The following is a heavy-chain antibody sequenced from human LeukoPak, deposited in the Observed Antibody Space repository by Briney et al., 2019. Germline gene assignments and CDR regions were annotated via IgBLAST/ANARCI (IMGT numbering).Heavy chain of an antibody. CDR1: GFTVSSNY. Sequence: GGSLRLSCAASGFTVSSNYMSWVRQAPGKGLEWVSVIYSGGSTSYADSVRGRFTISRDNSKNTLYLQMNSLRAEDTAVYYCASRATVTTDRFWFDPWGQGTLVTVSS. CDR2: IYSGGST. J-gene: IGHJ5*02. V-gene: IGHV3-53*01. D-gene: IGHD4-11*01. CDR3: ASRATVTTDRFWFDP.